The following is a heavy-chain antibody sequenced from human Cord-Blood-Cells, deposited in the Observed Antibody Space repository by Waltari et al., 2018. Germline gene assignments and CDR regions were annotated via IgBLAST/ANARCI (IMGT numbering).Heavy chain of an antibody. D-gene: IGHD3-3*01. Sequence: EVQLLESGGGLVQPGGSLRLSCAASGFTFSSYAMSWVRQAPGKGLEWVSAIRGSGCSTYYADSVKGRFTISRDNSKNTLYLQMNSLRAEDTAVYYCAKDITIFGVVIIDYWGQGTLVTVSS. J-gene: IGHJ4*02. CDR3: AKDITIFGVVIIDY. V-gene: IGHV3-23*01. CDR2: IRGSGCST. CDR1: GFTFSSYA.